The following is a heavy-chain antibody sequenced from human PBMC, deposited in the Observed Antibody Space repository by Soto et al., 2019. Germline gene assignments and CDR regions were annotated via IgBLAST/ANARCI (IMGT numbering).Heavy chain of an antibody. CDR1: GYTFTSYD. CDR2: MNPNSGNT. V-gene: IGHV1-8*01. D-gene: IGHD5-12*01. CDR3: GTSGYDGQPFYSDGMDI. Sequence: ASVKVSCKASGYTFTSYDINWVRQATGQGLEWMGWMNPNSGNTGYAQKFQGRVTMTRNTSISTAYMELSSLRSEDTAVYYCGTSGYDGQPFYSDGMDIWCQGTTVTVYS. J-gene: IGHJ6*02.